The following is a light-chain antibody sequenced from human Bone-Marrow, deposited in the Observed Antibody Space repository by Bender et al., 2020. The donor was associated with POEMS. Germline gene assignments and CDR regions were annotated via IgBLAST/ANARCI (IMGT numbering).Light chain of an antibody. V-gene: IGLV2-8*01. CDR3: HSYTGSNNYV. J-gene: IGLJ1*01. CDR2: EVK. Sequence: QSALTQPPSASGSPGQSITISCSGTSSEIGDNSYVSWYQQHPGKAPKLLMYEVKKRPSGVPDRFSGSKSGNTASLTVSGLQAADEADYYCHSYTGSNNYVFGTGTTVTVL. CDR1: SSEIGDNSY.